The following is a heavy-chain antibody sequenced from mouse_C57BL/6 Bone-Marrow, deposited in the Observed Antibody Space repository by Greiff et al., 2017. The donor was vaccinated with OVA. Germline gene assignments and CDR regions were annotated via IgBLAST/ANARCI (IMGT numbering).Heavy chain of an antibody. CDR1: GYPFTSYW. CDR3: TGLLLRKDY. J-gene: IGHJ2*01. CDR2: IYPGNSDT. Sequence: VQLQPSGTVLARPGASVKMSCKTSGYPFTSYWMHLVKQRPGPGLEWLGAIYPGNSDTSYKQKFKGKAQLTACTTASTAYMELSRLTNENAAVYDCTGLLLRKDYWGQGTTLTVSS. D-gene: IGHD1-1*01. V-gene: IGHV1-5*01.